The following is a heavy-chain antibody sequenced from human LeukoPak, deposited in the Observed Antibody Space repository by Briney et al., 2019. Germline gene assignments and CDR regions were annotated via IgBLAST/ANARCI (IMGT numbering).Heavy chain of an antibody. Sequence: GGSLRLSCAASGFTFSSYAMSWVRQAPGKGLEWVSAISGSGGSTYYADSVKGRFTISRDNSKNTLYLQMNSLRAEDTAVYYCAKVPTRVTVTTNDYWGQGTLVTVSS. CDR3: AKVPTRVTVTTNDY. D-gene: IGHD4-17*01. CDR2: ISGSGGST. V-gene: IGHV3-23*01. CDR1: GFTFSSYA. J-gene: IGHJ4*02.